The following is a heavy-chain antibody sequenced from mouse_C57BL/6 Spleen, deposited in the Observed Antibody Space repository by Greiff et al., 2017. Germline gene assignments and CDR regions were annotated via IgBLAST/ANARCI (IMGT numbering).Heavy chain of an antibody. CDR3: AREGNWDYFDN. CDR2: ISSGSSTI. J-gene: IGHJ2*01. D-gene: IGHD4-1*01. V-gene: IGHV5-17*01. Sequence: EVQGVASGGGLVKPGGSLQLSCAASGFTFSDYGMHWFRQAPEKGLEWVAYISSGSSTIYYADKVKGRFTIARDNAKNTLFLQMTSQRSEDTAMYYGAREGNWDYFDNGGQGTTLTGSS. CDR1: GFTFSDYG.